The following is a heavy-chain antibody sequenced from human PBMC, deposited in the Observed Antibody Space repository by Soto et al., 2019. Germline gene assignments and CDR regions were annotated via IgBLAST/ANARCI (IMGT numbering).Heavy chain of an antibody. CDR3: ARGATPEYQLLGSYNWFDP. V-gene: IGHV1-46*01. CDR2: INPSGGST. J-gene: IGHJ5*02. Sequence: ASVKVSCKASGYTFTSYYMHWVRQAPGQGLEWMGIINPSGGSTSYAQKFQGRVTMTRDTSTSTVYMELSSLRSEDTAMYYCARGATPEYQLLGSYNWFDPWGQGTLVTVSS. CDR1: GYTFTSYY. D-gene: IGHD2-2*01.